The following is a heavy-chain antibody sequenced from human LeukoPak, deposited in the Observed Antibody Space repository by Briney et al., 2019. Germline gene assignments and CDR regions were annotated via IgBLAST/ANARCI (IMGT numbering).Heavy chain of an antibody. D-gene: IGHD6-13*01. CDR3: ARDQGGEYSSSWFDF. CDR2: IYSGGST. J-gene: IGHJ4*02. Sequence: PGGSLRLSCAASGFTVSSNYMTWIRQAPGKGLEWVSTIYSGGSTYYVGSVKGRSTISRDSSKNTLYLQMSSLRDDDTAVYYCARDQGGEYSSSWFDFWGQGTLVTVSS. V-gene: IGHV3-66*01. CDR1: GFTVSSNY.